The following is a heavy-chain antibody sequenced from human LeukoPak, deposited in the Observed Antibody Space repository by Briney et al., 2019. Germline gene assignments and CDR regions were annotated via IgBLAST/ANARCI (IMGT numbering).Heavy chain of an antibody. Sequence: SETLSLTCTVSGGSVSSGSYYWSWIRQPPGKGLEWIGYIYYSGSTNYNPSLKSRVTISVDTSKNQFSLKLSSVTAADTAVYYCARGPPEGEVVPAGRFDPWGQGTLVTVSS. CDR1: GGSVSSGSYY. V-gene: IGHV4-61*01. J-gene: IGHJ5*02. CDR2: IYYSGST. CDR3: ARGPPEGEVVPAGRFDP. D-gene: IGHD2-2*01.